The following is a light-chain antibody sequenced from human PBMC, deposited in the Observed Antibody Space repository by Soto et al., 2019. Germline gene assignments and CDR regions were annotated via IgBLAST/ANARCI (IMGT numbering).Light chain of an antibody. CDR1: QGIRNP. CDR3: QQVDSYPIT. J-gene: IGKJ5*01. Sequence: IQLTQSPSSLSASVGDRVTITCRASQGIRNPLAWYQQKPGKGPKLLIYLASTLQSGVPSRFSGSGSGTDFTLTISSLQPEDCATYYCQQVDSYPITFGQWTRLEIK. CDR2: LAS. V-gene: IGKV1-9*01.